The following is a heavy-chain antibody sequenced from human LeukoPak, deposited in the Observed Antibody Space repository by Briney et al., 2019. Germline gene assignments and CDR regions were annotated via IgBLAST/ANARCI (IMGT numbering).Heavy chain of an antibody. CDR2: IIPIFGTA. V-gene: IGHV1-69*13. D-gene: IGHD4-23*01. CDR1: GGTFSSYA. J-gene: IGHJ4*02. Sequence: ASVKVSCKASGGTFSSYAISWVRQAPGQGLEWMGGIIPIFGTANYAQKFQGRVTITADESTSTAYMELSSLRSEDTAVYYCAGPRQLCTTVVTEFDYWGQGTLVTVSS. CDR3: AGPRQLCTTVVTEFDY.